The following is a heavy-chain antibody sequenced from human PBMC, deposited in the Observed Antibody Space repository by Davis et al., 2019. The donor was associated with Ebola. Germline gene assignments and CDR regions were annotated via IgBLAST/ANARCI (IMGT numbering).Heavy chain of an antibody. J-gene: IGHJ4*02. V-gene: IGHV1-69*06. CDR3: ARDKSGIAAAGDY. D-gene: IGHD6-13*01. Sequence: SVKVSCKASGGTFSSYAISWVRQAPGQGLEWMGGIIPIFGTANYAQKFQGRVTITADKSTSTAYMELSSLRSEDTAVYYCARDKSGIAAAGDYWGQGTLVTVSS. CDR2: IIPIFGTA. CDR1: GGTFSSYA.